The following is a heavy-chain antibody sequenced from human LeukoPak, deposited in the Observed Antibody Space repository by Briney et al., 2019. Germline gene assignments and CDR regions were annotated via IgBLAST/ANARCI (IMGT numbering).Heavy chain of an antibody. CDR3: AKNQDAGYSSSCLDY. V-gene: IGHV3-30*18. J-gene: IGHJ4*02. D-gene: IGHD6-13*01. Sequence: AGRSLRLSCAASGFTFSNYGMHWVRQAPGKGLEWVAVISYDGSNKYYADSVKGRFTISRDNSKNTLYLQMNSLRAGDTAVYYCAKNQDAGYSSSCLDYWGQGTLVTVSS. CDR1: GFTFSNYG. CDR2: ISYDGSNK.